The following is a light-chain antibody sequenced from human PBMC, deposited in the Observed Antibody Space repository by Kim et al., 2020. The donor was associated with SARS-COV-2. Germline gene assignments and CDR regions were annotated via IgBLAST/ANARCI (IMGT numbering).Light chain of an antibody. CDR3: QVWDSTSDHVV. CDR2: YDS. J-gene: IGLJ2*01. V-gene: IGLV3-21*04. Sequence: ATGKTARMTWGGNNIESKNVHWYQQKPGQTPAVVIQYDSDRPSGIPERFSGSNSGNTATLTISRVEAGDEADYYCQVWDSTSDHVVFGGGTQLTVL. CDR1: NIESKN.